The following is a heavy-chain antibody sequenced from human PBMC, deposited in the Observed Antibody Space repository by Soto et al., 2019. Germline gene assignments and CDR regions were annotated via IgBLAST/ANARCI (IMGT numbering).Heavy chain of an antibody. D-gene: IGHD3-22*01. CDR3: ARDPLPYYYDSSGDYYYYGTEV. CDR2: ISAYNGNT. J-gene: IGHJ6*02. V-gene: IGHV1-18*01. Sequence: APVKGSCKGSGFTFTNYGINWGRQAPGQGVEGMGWISAYNGNTNYAQKLQGRVTMTTDTSTSTAYMELRSLRSDDTAVYYCARDPLPYYYDSSGDYYYYGTEVWGQGTTVTVSS. CDR1: GFTFTNYG.